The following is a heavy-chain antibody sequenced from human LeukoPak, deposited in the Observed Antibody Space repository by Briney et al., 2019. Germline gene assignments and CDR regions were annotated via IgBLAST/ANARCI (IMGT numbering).Heavy chain of an antibody. J-gene: IGHJ3*02. CDR2: INPNSGGT. CDR3: AAYYYDILTGVDAFDI. V-gene: IGHV1-2*02. Sequence: ASVKVSCKASGYTFTGYYMHWVRQAPGQGLEWIGWINPNSGGTNYAQKFQGRVTMTRDTSISTAYMELSRLRSDDTAVYYCAAYYYDILTGVDAFDIWGQGTMVTVSS. CDR1: GYTFTGYY. D-gene: IGHD3-9*01.